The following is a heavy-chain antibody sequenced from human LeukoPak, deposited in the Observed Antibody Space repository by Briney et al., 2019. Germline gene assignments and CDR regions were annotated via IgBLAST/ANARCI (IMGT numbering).Heavy chain of an antibody. CDR2: MNPNSGNT. CDR1: GYTFTSYD. D-gene: IGHD5-12*01. Sequence: ASVKVSCKASGYTFTSYDINWVRQATGQGLEWMGWMNPNSGNTGYAQKLQGRVTMTTDTSTSTAYMELRSLRSDDTAVYYCARESGYHHNYYYYYGMDVWGQGATVTVSS. CDR3: ARESGYHHNYYYYYGMDV. J-gene: IGHJ6*02. V-gene: IGHV1-8*01.